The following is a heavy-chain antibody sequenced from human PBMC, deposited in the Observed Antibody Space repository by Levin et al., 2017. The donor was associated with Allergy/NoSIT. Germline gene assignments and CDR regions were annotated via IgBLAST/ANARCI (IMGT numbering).Heavy chain of an antibody. D-gene: IGHD2-2*01. CDR3: ARVRIVVVPAAKTIYYYYYGMDV. J-gene: IGHJ6*02. Sequence: SGPTLVKPTQTLTLTCTFSGFSLSTSGMCVSWIRQPPGKALEWLARIDWDDDKYYSTSLKTRLTISKDTSKNQVVLTMTNMDPVDTATYYCARVRIVVVPAAKTIYYYYYGMDVWGQGTTVTVSS. V-gene: IGHV2-70*11. CDR1: GFSLSTSGMC. CDR2: IDWDDDK.